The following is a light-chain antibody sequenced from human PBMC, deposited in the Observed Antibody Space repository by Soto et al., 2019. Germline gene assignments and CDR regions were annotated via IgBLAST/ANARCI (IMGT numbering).Light chain of an antibody. CDR2: DVS. Sequence: QSALTQPASVSASPGQPITISCTGTSSDVGAYNYVYWYQQHPGKAPKLIIYDVSNRPSGIPNRFSGSKSGNTASLAISGLPLQAEAEYYCSSSTSSSTLFVFGTGTKVTVL. CDR1: SSDVGAYNY. CDR3: SSSTSSSTLFV. J-gene: IGLJ1*01. V-gene: IGLV2-14*03.